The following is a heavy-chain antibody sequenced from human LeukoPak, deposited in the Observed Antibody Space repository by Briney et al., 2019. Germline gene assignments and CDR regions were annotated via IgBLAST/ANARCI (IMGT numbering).Heavy chain of an antibody. CDR1: GNTFTNNG. CDR2: ISAYNGNT. CDR3: ARYSSSWDTRFDY. J-gene: IGHJ4*02. V-gene: IGHV1-18*01. Sequence: GPVKVSCKASGNTFTNNGISWVRQAPGQGLEWMGWISAYNGNTNYAQKFQGRVTMTTDTSTSTAYMELRSLRSDDTAVYYCARYSSSWDTRFDYWGQGTLVTVSS. D-gene: IGHD6-13*01.